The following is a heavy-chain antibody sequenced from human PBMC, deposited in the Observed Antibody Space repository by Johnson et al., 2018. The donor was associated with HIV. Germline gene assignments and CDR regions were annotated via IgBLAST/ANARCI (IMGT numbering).Heavy chain of an antibody. CDR3: ARDGGSTRGDAFDI. J-gene: IGHJ3*02. V-gene: IGHV3-30*04. Sequence: QMLLVESGGGLVQPGGSLRLSCAASGFTFSSYAMHWVRQAPGKGLEWVAVISYDGSNKYYADSVKGRFTISRDNSKTTLYLQMNSLRAEDTAVYYCARDGGSTRGDAFDIWGQGTMVTVSS. D-gene: IGHD1-26*01. CDR2: ISYDGSNK. CDR1: GFTFSSYA.